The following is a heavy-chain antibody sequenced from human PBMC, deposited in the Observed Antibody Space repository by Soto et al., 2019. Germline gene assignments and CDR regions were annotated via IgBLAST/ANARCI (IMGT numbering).Heavy chain of an antibody. CDR3: ARDYCSGGSCSPLVWYFDL. V-gene: IGHV3-74*01. D-gene: IGHD2-15*01. CDR1: GFPFSSYW. J-gene: IGHJ2*01. CDR2: INSDGSST. Sequence: GSLRLSCAASGFPFSSYWMHWVRQAPGKGLVWVSRINSDGSSTSYADSVKGRFTISRDNAKNTLYLQMNSLRAEDTAVYYCARDYCSGGSCSPLVWYFDLWGRGTLVTVSS.